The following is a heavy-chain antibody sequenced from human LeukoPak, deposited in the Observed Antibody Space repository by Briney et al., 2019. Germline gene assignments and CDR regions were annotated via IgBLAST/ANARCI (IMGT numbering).Heavy chain of an antibody. CDR3: ARGDYYGSGYYYGMDV. V-gene: IGHV4-38-2*02. Sequence: SETLSLTCTVSGYSISSGYYWGWIRQPPGKGLEWIGSIYHSGSTYYNPSLKSRVTISVDRSKNQFSLKLSSVTAADTAVYYCARGDYYGSGYYYGMDVWGQGTTVTISS. J-gene: IGHJ6*02. D-gene: IGHD3-10*01. CDR1: GYSISSGYY. CDR2: IYHSGST.